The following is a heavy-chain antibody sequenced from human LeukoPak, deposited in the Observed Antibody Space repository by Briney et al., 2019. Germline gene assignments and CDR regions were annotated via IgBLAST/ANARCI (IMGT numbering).Heavy chain of an antibody. CDR3: ARERGRGRDSPWFDY. J-gene: IGHJ4*02. CDR1: GFIVSGDF. Sequence: WGSLRLSCAASGFIVSGDFMSWVRQAPGKGLEWVSVIYSDGSTYYADSVEGRFTISRDNSKNTLDLQMTGLRAEDTAVYYCARERGRGRDSPWFDYWGQGTLVTVSS. D-gene: IGHD1-26*01. V-gene: IGHV3-53*01. CDR2: IYSDGST.